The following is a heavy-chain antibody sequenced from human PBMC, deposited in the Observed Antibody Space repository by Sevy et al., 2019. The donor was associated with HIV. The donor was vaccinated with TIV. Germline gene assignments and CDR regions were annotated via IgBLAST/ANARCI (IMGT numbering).Heavy chain of an antibody. J-gene: IGHJ4*02. CDR1: GYTFTTYG. D-gene: IGHD4-17*01. CDR2: ISPYNGKT. V-gene: IGHV1-18*04. CDR3: ARCLLRGVPVTSPDGDY. Sequence: ASVKVSCKASGYTFTTYGISWVRQAPGQGLEWMGWISPYNGKTKYNQKLQGRVTMTTDTSTTTAYIELRSLRSDDTAVYYCARCLLRGVPVTSPDGDYWGQGTLVTVSS.